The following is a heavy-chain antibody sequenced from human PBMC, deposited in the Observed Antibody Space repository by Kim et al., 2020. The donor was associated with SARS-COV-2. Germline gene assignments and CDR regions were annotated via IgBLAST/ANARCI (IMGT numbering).Heavy chain of an antibody. V-gene: IGHV3-7*03. CDR2: KQDGRVK. J-gene: IGHJ4*02. CDR3: TTGTTY. Sequence: KQDGRVKRYVDSVKGRFTISRDNAKNSLYLEMNTLGAEDTALYYCTTGTTYWGQGIRVTVSS.